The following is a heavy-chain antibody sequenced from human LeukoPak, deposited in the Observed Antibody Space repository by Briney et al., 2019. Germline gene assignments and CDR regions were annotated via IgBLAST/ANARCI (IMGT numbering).Heavy chain of an antibody. CDR3: AREGGGQASIAAIVQYFDY. J-gene: IGHJ4*02. CDR1: GFTFSSYS. D-gene: IGHD6-6*01. CDR2: ISSSSSYI. V-gene: IGHV3-21*01. Sequence: PGGSLRLSCAASGFTFSSYSMNWVRQAPGKGLEWVSSISSSSSYIYYADSVKGRFTISRDNAKNSLYLQMNSLRAEDTAVYYCAREGGGQASIAAIVQYFDYWGQGTLVTVSS.